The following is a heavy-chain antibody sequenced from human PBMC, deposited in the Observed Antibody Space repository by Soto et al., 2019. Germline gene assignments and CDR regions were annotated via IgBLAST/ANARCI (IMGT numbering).Heavy chain of an antibody. J-gene: IGHJ4*02. CDR2: ISGSGGRK. V-gene: IGHV3-23*01. D-gene: IGHD5-18*01. CDR1: GFTVSSNY. Sequence: GGSLRLSCAASGFTVSSNYMSWVRQAPGKGPVWVSPISGSGGRKYYADSVKGRFTISRDNFRNTLHLQMNSLRTEDTAVYYCAKEAGDNYVDCWGQGTLVTVSS. CDR3: AKEAGDNYVDC.